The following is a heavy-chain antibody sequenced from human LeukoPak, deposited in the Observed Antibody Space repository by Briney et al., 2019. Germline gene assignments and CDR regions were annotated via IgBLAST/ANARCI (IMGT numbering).Heavy chain of an antibody. Sequence: GGSLRLSCAASGFTFSSYAMSWVRQAPGKGLEWVSAISGSGGSTYYADSVKGRFTISRDNSKHTLYLQMNSLRAEDTAVYDYTKVHGAAREDVHYWGQGTLVTVSS. CDR3: TKVHGAAREDVHY. J-gene: IGHJ4*02. V-gene: IGHV3-23*01. CDR2: ISGSGGST. CDR1: GFTFSSYA. D-gene: IGHD3-16*01.